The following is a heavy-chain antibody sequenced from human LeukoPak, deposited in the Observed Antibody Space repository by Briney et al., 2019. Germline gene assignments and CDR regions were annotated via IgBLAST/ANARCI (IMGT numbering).Heavy chain of an antibody. V-gene: IGHV7-4-1*02. J-gene: IGHJ4*02. CDR1: GYTFTSYA. Sequence: ASVKVSCKTSGYTFTSYAMNGVRQAPGQGLEWMGWINTNTENPAYAQGFTGRFVFSLDISVSTAYLQISSLKAEDTAVYYCARMGYCTRATCGGAFDFWGQGTLVTVSS. CDR3: ARMGYCTRATCGGAFDF. CDR2: INTNTENP. D-gene: IGHD2-8*01.